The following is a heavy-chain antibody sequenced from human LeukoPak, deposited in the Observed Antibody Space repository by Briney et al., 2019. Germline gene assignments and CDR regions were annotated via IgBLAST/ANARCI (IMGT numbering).Heavy chain of an antibody. Sequence: VASVKVSCKASGGTFSSYAISWVRQAPGQGLEWMGRIIPIFGTANYAQKFQGRVTITTDESTSTAYMELSSLRSEDAAVYYCARGRVAGTPSDYWGQGTLVTVSS. J-gene: IGHJ4*02. V-gene: IGHV1-69*05. CDR3: ARGRVAGTPSDY. CDR2: IIPIFGTA. D-gene: IGHD6-19*01. CDR1: GGTFSSYA.